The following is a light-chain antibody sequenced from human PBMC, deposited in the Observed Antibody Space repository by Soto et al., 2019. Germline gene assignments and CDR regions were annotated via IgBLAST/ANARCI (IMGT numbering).Light chain of an antibody. CDR1: QSVSSY. V-gene: IGKV3-11*01. CDR2: DAS. Sequence: EIVLTQSPATLSLSPGERATLSCRASQSVSSYLAWYQQKPGQAPRLLIYDASDRATGIPLRFSGSGSGTDFTLTISSLEPEDFAVYYCRQRSNWPLTFGGGTKVEIK. CDR3: RQRSNWPLT. J-gene: IGKJ4*01.